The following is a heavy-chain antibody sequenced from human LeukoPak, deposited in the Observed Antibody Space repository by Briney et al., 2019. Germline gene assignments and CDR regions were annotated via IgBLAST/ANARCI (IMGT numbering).Heavy chain of an antibody. CDR3: AKDQATFGIYDYGMDV. J-gene: IGHJ6*02. V-gene: IGHV3-9*01. CDR1: GFTFDDYA. Sequence: PGRCLRLSCAASGFTFDDYAMYWVRQSPGKGLEWFSGISWNSGNTGYADSVRGRFTISRDNAKKSLYLQMNSLRDEDTAFYYCAKDQATFGIYDYGMDVWGQGTKVTVSS. CDR2: ISWNSGNT. D-gene: IGHD3-3*01.